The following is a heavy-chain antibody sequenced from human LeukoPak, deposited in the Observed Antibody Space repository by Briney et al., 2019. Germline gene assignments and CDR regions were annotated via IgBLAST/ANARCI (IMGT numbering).Heavy chain of an antibody. CDR3: ARDLSGYDSRSFDY. CDR2: IVPIFGTA. CDR1: GGTFSSYA. Sequence: SVKVSCKASGGTFSSYAISWVRQAPGQGLGWGGGIVPIFGTANYAQKFQGRVTITADESTSTAYMELSSLRSEDTAVYYCARDLSGYDSRSFDYWGQGTLVTVSS. D-gene: IGHD5-12*01. V-gene: IGHV1-69*13. J-gene: IGHJ4*02.